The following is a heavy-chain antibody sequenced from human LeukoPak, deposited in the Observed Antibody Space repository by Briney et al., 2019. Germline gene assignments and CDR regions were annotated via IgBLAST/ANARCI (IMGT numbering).Heavy chain of an antibody. Sequence: PSGGSLRLSCAASGFTVSSNYMNWVRRAPGKGLEWVSVIYSGGRTYYADSVRGRFTISRDNSKNTLYLQMNSLRVEDTAVYYCARDGPSPPYSYYGMDVWGQGTTVTVSS. J-gene: IGHJ6*02. CDR1: GFTVSSNY. V-gene: IGHV3-53*01. CDR3: ARDGPSPPYSYYGMDV. CDR2: IYSGGRT.